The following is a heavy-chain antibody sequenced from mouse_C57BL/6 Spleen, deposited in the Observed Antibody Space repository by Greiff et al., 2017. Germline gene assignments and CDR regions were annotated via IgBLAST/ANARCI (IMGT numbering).Heavy chain of an antibody. J-gene: IGHJ2*01. D-gene: IGHD3-3*01. CDR1: GFTFSDYY. V-gene: IGHV5-16*01. CDR3: ARDGGLLGVYYFDY. Sequence: EVKLVESEGGLVQPGSSMKLSCTASGFTFSDYYMAWVRQVPEKGLEWVANINYDGSSTYYLDSLKSRFIISRDNAKNILYLQMSSLKSEDTATYYCARDGGLLGVYYFDYWGQGTTLTVSS. CDR2: INYDGSST.